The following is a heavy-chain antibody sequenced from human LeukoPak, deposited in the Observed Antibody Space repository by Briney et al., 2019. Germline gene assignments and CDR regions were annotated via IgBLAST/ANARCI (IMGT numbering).Heavy chain of an antibody. CDR1: GYAFNGNA. CDR3: ATLTSNWHDY. J-gene: IGHJ4*02. V-gene: IGHV1-2*02. Sequence: ASVKVSCKASGYAFNGNAIHWVRQAPGQGLEWMGRIDPNNGDTYYRQQFQGRVIMTRDTSISTGYMELSSLRPDDTAVYYCATLTSNWHDYWGQGTLVTVSS. CDR2: IDPNNGDT. D-gene: IGHD6-13*01.